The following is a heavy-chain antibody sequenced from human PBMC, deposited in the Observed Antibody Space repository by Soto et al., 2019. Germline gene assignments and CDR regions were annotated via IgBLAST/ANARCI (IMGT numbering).Heavy chain of an antibody. CDR3: ARGRYGDY. Sequence: QDHLVQSGAEVKKPGASVKVSCKGSGYGFTTYGITWVRQAPGQGLEWMAWISAHNGNTNYAQKLQGRVTVTRDTSTSTAYMELRILRSDDTAVYYCARGRYGDYWGQGALVTVSS. CDR1: GYGFTTYG. J-gene: IGHJ4*02. CDR2: ISAHNGNT. V-gene: IGHV1-18*01. D-gene: IGHD1-1*01.